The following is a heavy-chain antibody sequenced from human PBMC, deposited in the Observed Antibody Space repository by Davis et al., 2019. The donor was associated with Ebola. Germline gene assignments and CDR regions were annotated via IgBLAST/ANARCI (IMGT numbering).Heavy chain of an antibody. Sequence: SEPLSPTFALPGGSIRSSNWWSWLRQPPGQWLEWIREIYHSGTTNYNPSLKSRVTISVDKSKNQFSLKLSSVTAADTTVYYCARFILWQWRWFDPWGQGTLVTVSS. J-gene: IGHJ5*02. V-gene: IGHV4-4*02. CDR3: ARFILWQWRWFDP. CDR1: GGSIRSSNW. D-gene: IGHD6-19*01. CDR2: IYHSGTT.